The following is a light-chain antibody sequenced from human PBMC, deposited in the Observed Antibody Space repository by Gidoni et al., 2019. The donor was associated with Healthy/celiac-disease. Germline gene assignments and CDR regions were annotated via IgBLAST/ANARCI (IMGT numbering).Light chain of an antibody. CDR2: GAS. Sequence: EIVMTQSPATLSVSPGERATLACRASQRVSSNLAWYQQKTGQAPRLLIFGASTRATGTPARFCGSGSGTTFSLPISSLQSADFAVYYCQQYNNWPSFTFGQGTKLEIK. V-gene: IGKV3-15*01. J-gene: IGKJ2*01. CDR1: QRVSSN. CDR3: QQYNNWPSFT.